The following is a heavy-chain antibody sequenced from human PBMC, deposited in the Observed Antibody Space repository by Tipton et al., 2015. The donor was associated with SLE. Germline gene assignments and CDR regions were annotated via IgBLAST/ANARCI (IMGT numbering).Heavy chain of an antibody. J-gene: IGHJ5*01. Sequence: TLSLTCSVSGGPIRYGGYYWNYIRQFPGKGLEWIGHISDRGTTYYNPSLQSRVTISSDTSKNQFSLKLASVTAADTALYFCARDPRYSSGHYWFDSWGRGTLVIVSS. CDR3: ARDPRYSSGHYWFDS. V-gene: IGHV4-31*03. CDR2: ISDRGTT. D-gene: IGHD6-19*01. CDR1: GGPIRYGGYY.